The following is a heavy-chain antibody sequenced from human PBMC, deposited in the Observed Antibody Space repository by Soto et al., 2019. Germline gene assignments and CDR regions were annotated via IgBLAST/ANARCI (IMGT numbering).Heavy chain of an antibody. Sequence: QVQLVQSGAEVKKPGASVKVSCKASGYTFTSYDINWVRQATGQGLEWMGWMNPNSGNTGYAQKFQGRVTMTRNTSISTAYMELSSLRSEDTAVYYCARGPCKLLLWFGEPTYYYYMDVWGKGTTVTVSS. CDR1: GYTFTSYD. V-gene: IGHV1-8*01. CDR3: ARGPCKLLLWFGEPTYYYYMDV. CDR2: MNPNSGNT. J-gene: IGHJ6*03. D-gene: IGHD3-10*01.